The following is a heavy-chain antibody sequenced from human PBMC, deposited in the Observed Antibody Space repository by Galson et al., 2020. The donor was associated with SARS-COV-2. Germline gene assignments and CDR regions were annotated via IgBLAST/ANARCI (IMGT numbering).Heavy chain of an antibody. CDR3: TRGDTVTTSGNWFDP. J-gene: IGHJ5*02. CDR2: IHHSGST. CDR1: GDSISSHKW. D-gene: IGHD4-4*01. V-gene: IGHV4-4*02. Sequence: SETLSITCAVSGDSISSHKWWSWVRQSPGKGLEWIGEIHHSGSTNYDPSLKSRVTMSLDKSNNQFSLNLKSVTAADTAVYYCTRGDTVTTSGNWFDPWGQGTLVTVSS.